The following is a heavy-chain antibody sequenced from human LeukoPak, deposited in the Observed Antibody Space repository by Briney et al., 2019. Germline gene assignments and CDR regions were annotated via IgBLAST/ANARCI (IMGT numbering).Heavy chain of an antibody. CDR3: ARDTQSYYYYYMDV. J-gene: IGHJ6*03. CDR1: GFTFSSNT. V-gene: IGHV3-23*01. Sequence: GGSLRLSCAASGFTFSSNTMSWVRQAPGKGLEWVSVISGSGGNTYYADSVKGRFTISRDNSKNTLYLQMNSLRPEDTAVYYCARDTQSYYYYYMDVWGKGTTVTVSS. CDR2: ISGSGGNT.